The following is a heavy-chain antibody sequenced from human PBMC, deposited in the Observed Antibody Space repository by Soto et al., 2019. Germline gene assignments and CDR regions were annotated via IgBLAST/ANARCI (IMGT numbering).Heavy chain of an antibody. J-gene: IGHJ4*02. CDR1: GFTVNSNY. D-gene: IGHD6-19*01. CDR2: LHSAGNP. CDR3: ARGLAREAGIIR. V-gene: IGHV3-66*01. Sequence: GGSLRLSCAASGFTVNSNYMHWVRQAPGKGLEWVSVLHSAGNPYYADSVKGRFTISSDTSDNTLYLQMNALRADDTAVYYCARGLAREAGIIRWGQGTLVTVSS.